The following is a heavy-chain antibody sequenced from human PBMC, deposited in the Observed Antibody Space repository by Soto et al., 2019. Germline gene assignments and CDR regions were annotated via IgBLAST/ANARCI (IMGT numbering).Heavy chain of an antibody. CDR2: MNSNSGNT. Sequence: QVPLVQSGGEVKKPGASVKVSCKASGYTFTSYDINWVRQATGQGLEWMGWMNSNSGNTGYAQKFKGRVTMTRNTSISTAYMELSSLRTDDTAVYYCARDYGDLGFDYWGQGTLVTVSS. CDR1: GYTFTSYD. CDR3: ARDYGDLGFDY. V-gene: IGHV1-8*01. D-gene: IGHD4-17*01. J-gene: IGHJ4*02.